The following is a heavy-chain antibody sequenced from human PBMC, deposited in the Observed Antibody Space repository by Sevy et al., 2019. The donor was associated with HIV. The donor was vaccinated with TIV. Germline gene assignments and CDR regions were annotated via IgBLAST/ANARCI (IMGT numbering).Heavy chain of an antibody. J-gene: IGHJ5*02. CDR3: ARRVGTMVQGVITSWFDP. V-gene: IGHV1-3*01. Sequence: ASVKVSCKASGYTFTSYAMHWVRQAPGQRLEWMGWINAGNGNTKYSQKFQGRVTITRDTSASKAYMELSSLSSEDTAVYYCARRVGTMVQGVITSWFDPWGQGTLVTVSS. CDR1: GYTFTSYA. D-gene: IGHD3-10*01. CDR2: INAGNGNT.